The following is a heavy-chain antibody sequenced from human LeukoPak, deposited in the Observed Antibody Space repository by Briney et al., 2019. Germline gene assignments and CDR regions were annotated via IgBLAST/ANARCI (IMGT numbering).Heavy chain of an antibody. CDR1: GFTFSSYG. CDR3: AKDQRARYSSGWFG. D-gene: IGHD6-19*01. CDR2: ISYDGSEK. Sequence: GGSLRLSCAASGFTFSSYGMHWVRQAPGKGLEWVAVISYDGSEKYYGDSVKGRFTVSRDNSKNTLYLHMYSLRAEDTAVYYCAKDQRARYSSGWFGWGQGTLVTVSS. J-gene: IGHJ4*02. V-gene: IGHV3-30*18.